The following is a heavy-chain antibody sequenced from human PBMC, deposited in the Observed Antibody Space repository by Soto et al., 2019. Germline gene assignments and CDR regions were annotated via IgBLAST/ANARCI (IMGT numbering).Heavy chain of an antibody. D-gene: IGHD2-15*01. J-gene: IGHJ6*03. V-gene: IGHV4-31*03. CDR2: IYYSGST. CDR3: ARVSVACSGGCGSYMDV. CDR1: GGSISSGSYY. Sequence: QVRLQESGPGLVKPSQTLSLTCTVSGGSISSGSYYWSWIRQHPGKGLEWIGHIYYSGSTYDNPSLKSRVTTSVDTSKNQFSLKLSSVTAADTAVYYCARVSVACSGGCGSYMDVWGNGTTVTVSS.